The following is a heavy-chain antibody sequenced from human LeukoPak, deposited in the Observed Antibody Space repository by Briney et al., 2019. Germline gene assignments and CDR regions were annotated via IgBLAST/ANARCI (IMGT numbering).Heavy chain of an antibody. CDR1: GFTVSSNY. Sequence: GGSLRLSCAASGFTVSSNYMSWVRQAPGKGLEWVSVIYSGGSTYYAGSVKGRFTISRDNSKNTLYLQMNSLRAEDTAVYYCATSIMMFDYGMDVWGQGTTVTVSS. CDR2: IYSGGST. CDR3: ATSIMMFDYGMDV. D-gene: IGHD3/OR15-3a*01. J-gene: IGHJ6*02. V-gene: IGHV3-53*01.